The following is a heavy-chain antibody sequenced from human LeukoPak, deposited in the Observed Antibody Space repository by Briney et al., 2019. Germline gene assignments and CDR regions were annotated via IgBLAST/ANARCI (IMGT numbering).Heavy chain of an antibody. CDR2: INHSGST. D-gene: IGHD5-18*01. V-gene: IGHV4-34*01. CDR1: GGSFSGYY. J-gene: IGHJ4*02. Sequence: SETLSLTCAVYGGSFSGYYWSWIRQPPGKGLEWIGEINHSGSTNYNPSLTSRVTISVDTSKNQFSLKLSSVTAADTAVYYCARSYGSTDYWGQGTLVTVSS. CDR3: ARSYGSTDY.